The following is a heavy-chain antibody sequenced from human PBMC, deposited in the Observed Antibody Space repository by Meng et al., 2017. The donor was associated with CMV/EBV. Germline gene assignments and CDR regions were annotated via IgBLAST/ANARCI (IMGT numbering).Heavy chain of an antibody. CDR1: GFSLRTCGVV. V-gene: IGHV2-5*02. D-gene: IGHD6-13*01. CDR2: IYWDDDK. Sequence: TFQESVPPPVKPPPTLRVTCPFLGFSLRTCGVVVGWIRQPPGKALEWLALIYWDDDKRYSPSLKSRLTITKDTSKNQVVLTMTNMDPVDTATYYCARIAAAGRFDYWGQGTLVTVSS. CDR3: ARIAAAGRFDY. J-gene: IGHJ4*02.